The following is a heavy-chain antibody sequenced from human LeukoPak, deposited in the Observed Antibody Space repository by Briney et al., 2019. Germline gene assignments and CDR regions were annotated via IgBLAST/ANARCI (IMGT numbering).Heavy chain of an antibody. V-gene: IGHV4-59*12. CDR1: GGSFSNYY. J-gene: IGHJ4*02. Sequence: SETLSLTCTVSGGSFSNYYWSWIRQPPGKGLEWIGYIYYSGSTNYNPSLKSRVTISVDTSKNQFSLQLNSVTAEDTAVYYCARGAVRGGTNFDYWGQGTLVTVSS. CDR3: ARGAVRGGTNFDY. D-gene: IGHD3-10*01. CDR2: IYYSGST.